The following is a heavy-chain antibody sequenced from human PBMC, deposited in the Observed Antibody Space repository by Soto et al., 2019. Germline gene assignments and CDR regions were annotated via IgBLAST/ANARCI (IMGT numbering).Heavy chain of an antibody. CDR1: GLTVSGKKY. Sequence: DVQLVESGGGLMQPGESLRLSCAASGLTVSGKKYVAWVRQAPGKGLEWVSALYDVDGSSYSDSVKGRFTTSSDSSKTAVLLQMNDLRPAGPAVGYWATWREMETAYDVWGQGTTVIVAS. D-gene: IGHD1-1*01. J-gene: IGHJ3*01. CDR3: ATWREMETAYDV. CDR2: LYDVDGS. V-gene: IGHV3-53*01.